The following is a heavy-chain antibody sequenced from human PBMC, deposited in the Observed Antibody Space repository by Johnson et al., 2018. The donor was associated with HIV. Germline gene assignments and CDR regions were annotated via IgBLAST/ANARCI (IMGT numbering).Heavy chain of an antibody. CDR1: GFTFSSYA. D-gene: IGHD3-10*01. V-gene: IGHV3-30*04. Sequence: VQLVESGGGVVQPGRSLRLSCAASGFTFSSYALHWVRQAPGKGLEWVAVISYDGSNKFYADSVKGRFTISRYNSKNTRYLQMNSLTIEDTAVFYCAKTRMGGILDAFDLWGQGTMVIVS. CDR2: ISYDGSNK. J-gene: IGHJ3*01. CDR3: AKTRMGGILDAFDL.